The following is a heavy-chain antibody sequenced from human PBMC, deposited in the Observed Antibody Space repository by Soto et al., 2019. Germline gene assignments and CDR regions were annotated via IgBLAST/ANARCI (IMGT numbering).Heavy chain of an antibody. D-gene: IGHD3-10*01. CDR3: VRGVLS. Sequence: QVQLHESGPGLVKASQTLSLTCNVSGGSISSGGYYWTWIRQHPGKGLEWIGNIHHSGSTFYTPSLKSRVSISVDTSKNQFSLKLRSVTAADTAVYFCVRGVLSWGQGTLVTVSA. V-gene: IGHV4-31*03. J-gene: IGHJ1*01. CDR2: IHHSGST. CDR1: GGSISSGGYY.